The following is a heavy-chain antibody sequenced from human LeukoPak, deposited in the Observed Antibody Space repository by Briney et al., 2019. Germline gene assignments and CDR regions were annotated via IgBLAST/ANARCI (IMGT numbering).Heavy chain of an antibody. D-gene: IGHD2-2*01. Sequence: GGSLRLSCAASGFTFSGYAMHWVRQAPGEGLEWVAVISHDGDNEDYADSVKGRFTISRDNSKNTLYLQMNSLRAEDTAVYYCARGPFGSCSSTSCYFFDYWGQGTLVTVSS. J-gene: IGHJ4*02. CDR2: ISHDGDNE. V-gene: IGHV3-30*04. CDR3: ARGPFGSCSSTSCYFFDY. CDR1: GFTFSGYA.